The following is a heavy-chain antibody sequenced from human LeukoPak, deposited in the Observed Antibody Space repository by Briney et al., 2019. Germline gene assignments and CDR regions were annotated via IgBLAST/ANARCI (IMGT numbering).Heavy chain of an antibody. CDR3: ARGRGVVVPAVTLGY. J-gene: IGHJ4*02. Sequence: SETLSLTCAVYGGSFSGYYWSWIRQPPGKGLEWIGEINHSGSTNYNPSLKSRVTISVDTSKNQFSLKLSSVTAADTAVYYCARGRGVVVPAVTLGYWGQGTLVTVSS. D-gene: IGHD2-2*01. CDR1: GGSFSGYY. CDR2: INHSGST. V-gene: IGHV4-34*01.